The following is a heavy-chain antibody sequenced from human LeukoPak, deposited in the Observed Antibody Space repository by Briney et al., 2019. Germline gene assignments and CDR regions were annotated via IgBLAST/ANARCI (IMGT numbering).Heavy chain of an antibody. CDR2: INHSGST. CDR1: GGSFSGYY. J-gene: IGHJ4*02. CDR3: ARHGIGDSSRDFFDY. Sequence: SETLSLTCAVYGGSFSGYYWSWIRQPPGKGLEWIGEINHSGSTNYSPSLKSRVTISVDTSKNQFSLKLSSVTAADTAVYYCARHGIGDSSRDFFDYWGQGTLVTVSS. D-gene: IGHD6-19*01. V-gene: IGHV4-34*01.